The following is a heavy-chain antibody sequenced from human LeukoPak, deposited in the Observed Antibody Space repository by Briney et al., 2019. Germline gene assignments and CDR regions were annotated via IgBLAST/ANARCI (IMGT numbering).Heavy chain of an antibody. CDR1: GGSLSGYY. V-gene: IGHV4-34*01. Sequence: SETLSLTCAVYGGSLSGYYWSWIRQPPGKGLEWIGEINHSGSTNYNPSLKSRVAISVDTSMDQFSLKLSSVTAADTAVYYCARGEDWGQGTLVTVSS. CDR2: INHSGST. CDR3: ARGED. J-gene: IGHJ4*02.